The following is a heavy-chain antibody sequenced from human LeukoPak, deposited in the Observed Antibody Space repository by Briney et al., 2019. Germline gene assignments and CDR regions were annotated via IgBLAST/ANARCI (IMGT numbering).Heavy chain of an antibody. CDR2: INQNGAEK. CDR1: GFTFSDYW. V-gene: IGHV3-7*01. CDR3: ARDGTAADLYFDL. J-gene: IGHJ4*01. D-gene: IGHD6-13*01. Sequence: GGSLRLSCVISGFTFSDYWMNWVRQAPGKGLEWVGSINQNGAEKTYLDSVKGRFTISRDNPRNSLYLQMNSLRAEDTAIYYCARDGTAADLYFDLWGQGALVTVSS.